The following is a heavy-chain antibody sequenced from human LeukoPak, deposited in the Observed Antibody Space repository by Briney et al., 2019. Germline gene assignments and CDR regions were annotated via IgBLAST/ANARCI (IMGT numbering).Heavy chain of an antibody. J-gene: IGHJ4*02. Sequence: GGSLRLSCAASGFIFNSFWMNWVRQAPGKGLEWVANVQQDGGQKYYGDSVRGRFTISRDNAKNSVSLQVDSLRDDDTAVYYCAGGNGWLIEYWGQGTLVTVSS. CDR1: GFIFNSFW. CDR3: AGGNGWLIEY. D-gene: IGHD6-19*01. CDR2: VQQDGGQK. V-gene: IGHV3-7*01.